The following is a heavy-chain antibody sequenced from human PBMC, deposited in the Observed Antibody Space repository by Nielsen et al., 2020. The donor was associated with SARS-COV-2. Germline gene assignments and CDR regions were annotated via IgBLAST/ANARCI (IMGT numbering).Heavy chain of an antibody. Sequence: GGSLRLSCAASGFTFSSYWMHWVRQAPGKGLVWVSRINSDGSSTSYADSVKGRFTISRDNSNNTLSLQLNSLRAEDTAVYYCAKFGITIFWGQGTLVTVSS. CDR3: AKFGITIF. V-gene: IGHV3-74*01. D-gene: IGHD3-3*02. CDR1: GFTFSSYW. CDR2: INSDGSST. J-gene: IGHJ4*02.